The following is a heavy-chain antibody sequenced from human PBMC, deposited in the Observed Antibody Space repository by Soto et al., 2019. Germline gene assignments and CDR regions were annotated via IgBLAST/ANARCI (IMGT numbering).Heavy chain of an antibody. CDR1: GFTFSSYG. D-gene: IGHD3-10*01. J-gene: IGHJ4*02. CDR3: AKDITMVRGEIDY. CDR2: ISYDGSNK. Sequence: PGGSLRLSCAASGFTFSSYGMHWVRQAPGKGLEWVAVISYDGSNKYYADSVKGRFTISRDNSKNTLYLQMNSLRAEDTAVYYCAKDITMVRGEIDYWGQGTLVTVSS. V-gene: IGHV3-30*18.